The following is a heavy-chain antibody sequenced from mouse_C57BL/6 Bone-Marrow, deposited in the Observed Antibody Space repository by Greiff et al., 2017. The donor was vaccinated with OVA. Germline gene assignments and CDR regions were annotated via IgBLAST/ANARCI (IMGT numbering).Heavy chain of an antibody. J-gene: IGHJ4*01. Sequence: EVKLVESGGGLVQPGGSMKLSCVASGFTFSNYWMNWVRQSPEKGLEWVAQIRLKSDNYATHYAESVKGRFTISRDDSKSSVYLQMNNLRAEDTGIYYCTWDGYYAMDYWGQGTSVTVSS. CDR1: GFTFSNYW. CDR3: TWDGYYAMDY. CDR2: IRLKSDNYAT. D-gene: IGHD2-3*01. V-gene: IGHV6-3*01.